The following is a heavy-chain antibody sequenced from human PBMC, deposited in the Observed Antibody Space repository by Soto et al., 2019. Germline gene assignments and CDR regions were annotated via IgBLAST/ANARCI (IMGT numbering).Heavy chain of an antibody. D-gene: IGHD4-4*01. CDR1: GGAFRAYA. V-gene: IGHV1-69*11. CDR2: IIPLLGTP. J-gene: IGHJ4*01. CDR3: AYSANRRYFFDS. Sequence: QVQLVQSGAEVKKPGSSVKVSCRTAGGAFRAYAISWVRQAPGHGLEWMGGIIPLLGTPNYSQKFQGRVSITADEMQLDALTSEDTAVYYCAYSANRRYFFDSWGHGTRVTVSS.